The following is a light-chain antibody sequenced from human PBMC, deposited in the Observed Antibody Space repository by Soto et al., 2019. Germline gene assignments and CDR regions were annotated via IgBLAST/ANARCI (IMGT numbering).Light chain of an antibody. V-gene: IGLV2-14*01. CDR2: DVS. CDR1: SSDVGGSNY. CDR3: SSYSISTAYL. Sequence: VLTQPASVSGSPGQSITISCTGTSSDVGGSNYVSWYQQLPGKAPKLMIYDVSDRPSGVSNRFSGSKSGNTASLTISGLQAEDEADYFCSSYSISTAYLFGTGTKV. J-gene: IGLJ1*01.